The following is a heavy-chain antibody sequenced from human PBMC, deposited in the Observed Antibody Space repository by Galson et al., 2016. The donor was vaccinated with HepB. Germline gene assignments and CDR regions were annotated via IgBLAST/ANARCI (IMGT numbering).Heavy chain of an antibody. V-gene: IGHV3-15*07. CDR2: IKSHRDGGAT. CDR3: TTGWGQCSGNCCYNPY. D-gene: IGHD2-2*02. Sequence: SLRLSCATSGFTFSYAWLNWVRQAPGKGLEWVGRIKSHRDGGATEFAAPVTGRFTISRDDSKSTLYLQMSSLTTEDTALYYCTTGWGQCSGNCCYNPYWGQGTLVTVSS. CDR1: GFTFSYAW. J-gene: IGHJ4*02.